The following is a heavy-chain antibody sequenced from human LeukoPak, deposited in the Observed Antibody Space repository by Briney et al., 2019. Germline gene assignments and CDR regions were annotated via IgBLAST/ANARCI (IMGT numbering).Heavy chain of an antibody. V-gene: IGHV3-23*01. CDR2: ISNNGGYT. CDR1: GFTFSSSA. J-gene: IGHJ4*02. CDR3: AKQLGYCSDGSCYFPY. D-gene: IGHD2-15*01. Sequence: GGSLRLSCAASGFTFSSSAMSWVRQAPGKGLEWVSAISNNGGYTYYADSVQGPFTISRDNSKSTLCLQMNSLRAEDTAVYYCAKQLGYCSDGSCYFPYWGQGTLVTVSS.